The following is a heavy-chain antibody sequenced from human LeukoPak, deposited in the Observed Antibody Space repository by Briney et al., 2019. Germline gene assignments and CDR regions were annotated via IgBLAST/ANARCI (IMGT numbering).Heavy chain of an antibody. CDR1: GYTFTGYY. D-gene: IGHD2-8*02. V-gene: IGHV1-2*02. Sequence: ASVKVSCKASGYTFTGYYMHWVRQAPGQGLEWMRWINTNCGGTNAAQKFQGRVTMTRYTSISTAYMELSRLRSDDTAVYFCAREGFCTGSKCPAEYWGQGTLVTVSS. CDR3: AREGFCTGSKCPAEY. J-gene: IGHJ4*02. CDR2: INTNCGGT.